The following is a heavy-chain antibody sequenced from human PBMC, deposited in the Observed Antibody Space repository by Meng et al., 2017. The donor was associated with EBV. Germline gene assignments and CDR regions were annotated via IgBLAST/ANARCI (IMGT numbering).Heavy chain of an antibody. CDR3: ARVGIAVAGTGDY. J-gene: IGHJ4*02. Sequence: VQVVQSGAEVKKPGASVKVSCKASGYTFTGYYMHWVRQAPGQGLEWMGRINPNSGGTNYAQKFQDRVTMTRDTSISTAYMELSRLRSDDTAVYYCARVGIAVAGTGDYWGQGTLVTVSS. CDR2: INPNSGGT. V-gene: IGHV1-2*06. CDR1: GYTFTGYY. D-gene: IGHD6-19*01.